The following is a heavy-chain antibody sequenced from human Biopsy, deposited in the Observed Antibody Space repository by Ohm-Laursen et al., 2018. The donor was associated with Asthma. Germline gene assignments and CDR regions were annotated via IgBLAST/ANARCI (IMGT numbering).Heavy chain of an antibody. CDR1: GFTFSSYG. CDR2: LTFDATNK. CDR3: ARRGYDSEGYDWYFGMDV. J-gene: IGHJ6*02. Sequence: SLRLSCTASGFTFSSYGMHWVRQAPGKGLEWVAGLTFDATNKYYADSAKGRFSVSRDNSRNTLYLLINSLRAEDTAVYYCARRGYDSEGYDWYFGMDVWGQGTTVTVSS. D-gene: IGHD3-22*01. V-gene: IGHV3-30*03.